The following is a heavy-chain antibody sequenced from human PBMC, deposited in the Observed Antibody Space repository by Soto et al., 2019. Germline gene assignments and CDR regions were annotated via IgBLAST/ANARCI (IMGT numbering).Heavy chain of an antibody. CDR1: GVSISSGGYY. V-gene: IGHV4-31*03. D-gene: IGHD3-3*01. Sequence: LSLTCSVSGVSISSGGYYWSWIRQHPGKGLEWIGYIYYSGSTYYNPPLKSRLTISVDTSKNQFSLKLSSVTAADTAVYYCARDYHQGYDFWSGTAYMDVWGKGTAVTVSS. CDR2: IYYSGST. J-gene: IGHJ6*03. CDR3: ARDYHQGYDFWSGTAYMDV.